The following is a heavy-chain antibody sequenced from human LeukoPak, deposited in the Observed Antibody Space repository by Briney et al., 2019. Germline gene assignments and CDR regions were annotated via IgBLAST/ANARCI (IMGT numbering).Heavy chain of an antibody. CDR2: IWYDGSNK. Sequence: AGGSLRLSCAASGFTFSSYGMHWVRQAPGKGLEWVAVIWYDGSNKYYADSVKGRFTIARDNSNNMLYLQMNSLRAEDTAVYYCARDRGKWNYVSPFDKWGQGTLVTVSS. CDR1: GFTFSSYG. J-gene: IGHJ4*02. D-gene: IGHD1-7*01. CDR3: ARDRGKWNYVSPFDK. V-gene: IGHV3-33*01.